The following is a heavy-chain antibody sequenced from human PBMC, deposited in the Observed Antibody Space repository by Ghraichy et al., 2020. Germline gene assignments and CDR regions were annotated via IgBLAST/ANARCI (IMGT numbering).Heavy chain of an antibody. CDR3: ARALGNYSGWNGMDV. CDR1: GGSISGYY. CDR2: ADYNGRT. V-gene: IGHV4-59*01. D-gene: IGHD6-19*01. Sequence: SETLSLTCTVSGGSISGYYWIWIRQRPQKGMEWIGYADYNGRTKYNPYLMSRVTITVDTSKNQFSLKLTSVTAADTAVYYCARALGNYSGWNGMDVCGQGTTVTVSS. J-gene: IGHJ6*02.